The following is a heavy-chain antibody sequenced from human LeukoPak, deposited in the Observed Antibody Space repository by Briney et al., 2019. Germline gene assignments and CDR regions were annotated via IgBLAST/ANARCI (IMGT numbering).Heavy chain of an antibody. D-gene: IGHD2-2*01. V-gene: IGHV1-69*13. CDR1: GGTFSSYA. Sequence: SVKVSCKASGGTFSSYAISWVRQASGQGLEWMGGIIPIFGTANYAQKFQGRVTITADESTSTAYMELSSLRSEDTAVYYCATARYCSSTSCSRPFDIWGQGTMVTVSS. CDR3: ATARYCSSTSCSRPFDI. CDR2: IIPIFGTA. J-gene: IGHJ3*02.